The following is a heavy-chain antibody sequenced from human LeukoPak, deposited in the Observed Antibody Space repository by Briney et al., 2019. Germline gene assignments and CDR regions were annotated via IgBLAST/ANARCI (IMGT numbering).Heavy chain of an antibody. Sequence: GGSLRLSCAASGFTFDDYGMSWVRQAPGKGLECVSGINWNGGSTGYADSVKGRFSISRAKAKNSLYLKMNSLRAEDTALYYCARDKVPLECLLWGFDPWGQGTLVTVSS. CDR3: ARDKVPLECLLWGFDP. D-gene: IGHD3-3*01. CDR1: GFTFDDYG. J-gene: IGHJ5*02. CDR2: INWNGGST. V-gene: IGHV3-20*04.